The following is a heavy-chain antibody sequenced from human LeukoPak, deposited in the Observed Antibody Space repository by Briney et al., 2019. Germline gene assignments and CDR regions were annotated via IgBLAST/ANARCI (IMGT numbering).Heavy chain of an antibody. D-gene: IGHD2-2*01. CDR2: IYPGESDT. V-gene: IGHV5-51*01. CDR3: ARRDGYCSSTSCYADYYYGMDV. Sequence: GESLKISCKGSGYSFTSYWIGWVRQMPGKGLEWMGIIYPGESDTTYSPSFQGQVTISADKSISTAYLQWSSLKASDTAIYYCARRDGYCSSTSCYADYYYGMDVWGQGTTVTVSS. CDR1: GYSFTSYW. J-gene: IGHJ6*02.